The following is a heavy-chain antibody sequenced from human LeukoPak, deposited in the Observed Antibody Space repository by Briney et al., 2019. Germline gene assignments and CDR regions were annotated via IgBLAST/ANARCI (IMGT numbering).Heavy chain of an antibody. CDR2: INHSGST. CDR3: ARGPHIAAAGTGRFWNY. CDR1: GGSFGGYY. V-gene: IGHV4-34*01. Sequence: SETLSLTCAVYGGSFGGYYWSWIRQPPGKGLEWIGEINHSGSTNYNPSLKSRVTISVDTSKNQFSLKLRSVTAADTAVYYCARGPHIAAAGTGRFWNYWGQGTLVTVSS. J-gene: IGHJ4*02. D-gene: IGHD6-13*01.